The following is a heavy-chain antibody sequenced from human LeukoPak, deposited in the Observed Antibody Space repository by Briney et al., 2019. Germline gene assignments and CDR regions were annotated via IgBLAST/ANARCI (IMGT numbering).Heavy chain of an antibody. CDR2: ISYDGNNK. V-gene: IGHV3-30-3*01. Sequence: GGSLRLSCAASGFTFSSYAIHWVRQAPGKGLEWVAVISYDGNNKYYADSVKGRFTISRDNSKNTLYLQMNSLRAEDTAVYYCTRLTVALPGDYWGQGTLVTVSS. CDR3: TRLTVALPGDY. CDR1: GFTFSSYA. D-gene: IGHD2-15*01. J-gene: IGHJ4*02.